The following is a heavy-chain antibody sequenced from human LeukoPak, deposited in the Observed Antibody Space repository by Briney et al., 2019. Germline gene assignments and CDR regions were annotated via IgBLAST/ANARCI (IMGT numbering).Heavy chain of an antibody. CDR1: GYSFTSYW. Sequence: GESLKISCKGSGYSFTSYWIAWVRQMPGQGLEWMGFIYPGDSDTRYSPSFQGQVTISADKCISTAYLQWSSLKASDTAMYYCARQTYYYDNSGYFAYWGQGTLVTVSS. J-gene: IGHJ4*02. V-gene: IGHV5-51*01. D-gene: IGHD3-22*01. CDR3: ARQTYYYDNSGYFAY. CDR2: IYPGDSDT.